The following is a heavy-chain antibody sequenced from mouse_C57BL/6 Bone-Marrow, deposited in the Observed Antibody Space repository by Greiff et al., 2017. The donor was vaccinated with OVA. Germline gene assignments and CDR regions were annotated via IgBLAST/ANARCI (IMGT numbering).Heavy chain of an antibody. D-gene: IGHD2-5*01. V-gene: IGHV1-74*01. CDR3: AIEGPYSNSFLYYAMDY. CDR2: IHPSDSDT. CDR1: GYTFTSYW. J-gene: IGHJ4*01. Sequence: QVHVKQPGAELVKPGASVKVSCKASGYTFTSYWMHWVKQRPGQGLEWIGRIHPSDSDTNYNQKFKGKATLTVDKSSSTAYMQLSSLTSEDSAVYYCAIEGPYSNSFLYYAMDYWGQGTSVTVSS.